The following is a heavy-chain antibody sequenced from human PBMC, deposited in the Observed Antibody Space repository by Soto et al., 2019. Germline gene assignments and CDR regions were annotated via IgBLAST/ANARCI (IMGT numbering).Heavy chain of an antibody. CDR1: GGTFSSYA. J-gene: IGHJ4*02. Sequence: ASVKVSCKASGGTFSSYAISWVRQAPGQGLEWMGGIIPIFGTANYAQKFQGRVTITADESTSTAYMELSSLRSEDTAVYYCAGDVAPYYFDYWGQGTLVTVSS. CDR2: IIPIFGTA. V-gene: IGHV1-69*13. CDR3: AGDVAPYYFDY.